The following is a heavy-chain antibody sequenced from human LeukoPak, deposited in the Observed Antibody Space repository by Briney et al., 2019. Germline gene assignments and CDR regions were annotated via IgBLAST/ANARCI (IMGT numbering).Heavy chain of an antibody. CDR1: GFTFSSYA. J-gene: IGHJ6*02. CDR3: ARDGKQQLARVPYGMDV. Sequence: GGSLRLSCAASGFTFSSYAMHWVRQAPGKGLEWVAVISYDGSNKYYADSVKGRFTISRGNSKNTLYLQMNSLRAEDTAVYYCARDGKQQLARVPYGMDVWGQGTTVTVSS. CDR2: ISYDGSNK. D-gene: IGHD6-13*01. V-gene: IGHV3-30-3*01.